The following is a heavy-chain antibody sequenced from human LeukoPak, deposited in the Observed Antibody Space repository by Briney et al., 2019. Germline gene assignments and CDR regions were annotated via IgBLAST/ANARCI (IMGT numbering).Heavy chain of an antibody. Sequence: PSETLSLTYTVSGGSISSSSYYWGWIRQPPGKGLEWIGSIYYSGSTYYNPSLKSRVTISVDTSKNQFSLKLSSVTAADTAVYYCASGSRVAGMIFDYWGQGTLVTVSS. CDR3: ASGSRVAGMIFDY. V-gene: IGHV4-39*01. J-gene: IGHJ4*02. D-gene: IGHD6-19*01. CDR1: GGSISSSSYY. CDR2: IYYSGST.